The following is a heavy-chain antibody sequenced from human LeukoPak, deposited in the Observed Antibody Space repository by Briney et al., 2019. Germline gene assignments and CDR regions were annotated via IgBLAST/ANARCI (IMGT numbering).Heavy chain of an antibody. Sequence: GGSLRLSCAASGFTFSSYAMSWVRQAPGKGLEWVSVIYSGGSTYYADSVKGRFTISRDNSKNTLYLQMNSLRAEDTAVYYCARAKAVAVFDYWGQGTLVTVSS. J-gene: IGHJ4*02. CDR1: GFTFSSYA. CDR2: IYSGGST. CDR3: ARAKAVAVFDY. D-gene: IGHD6-19*01. V-gene: IGHV3-53*01.